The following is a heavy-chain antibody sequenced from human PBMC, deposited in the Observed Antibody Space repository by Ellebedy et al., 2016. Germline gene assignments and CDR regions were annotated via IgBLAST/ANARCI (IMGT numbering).Heavy chain of an antibody. CDR2: VNHSGST. J-gene: IGHJ4*02. D-gene: IGHD4-23*01. V-gene: IGHV4-34*01. CDR3: ARDDYGGPFDY. Sequence: SETLSLTCAVYGGSFSGYYWSWIRQPPGKGLEWIGEVNHSGSTNYNPSLKSRVTISVDTSKNQYSLRVSSVTAADTAVYYCARDDYGGPFDYWGQGTLVTVSS. CDR1: GGSFSGYY.